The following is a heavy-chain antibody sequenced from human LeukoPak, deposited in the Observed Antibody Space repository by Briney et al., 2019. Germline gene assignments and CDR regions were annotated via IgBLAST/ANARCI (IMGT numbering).Heavy chain of an antibody. CDR1: GGSISSYY. J-gene: IGHJ4*02. CDR2: IYYSGST. Sequence: PSETLSLTCTVSGGSISSYYWSWIRQPPGKGLEWIGYIYYSGSTNYNPSLKSRVTISVDTSKNQFSLKLSSVTAADTAVYYCAIRLGYCSSTSCYFDYWGQGTLVTVSS. V-gene: IGHV4-59*08. CDR3: AIRLGYCSSTSCYFDY. D-gene: IGHD2-2*01.